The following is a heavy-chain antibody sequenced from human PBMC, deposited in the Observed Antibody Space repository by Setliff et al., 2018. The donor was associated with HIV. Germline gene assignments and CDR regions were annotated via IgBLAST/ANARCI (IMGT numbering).Heavy chain of an antibody. V-gene: IGHV3-23*01. Sequence: PGGSLRLSCAASGFIFSSYAMSWVRQAPGKGLEWVSAISGSGANTYYADSVKGRFTISRDNSKNTLYLQMNSLRAEDTAVYYCARDVAVAGTEFWGQGTLVTVSS. J-gene: IGHJ4*02. CDR3: ARDVAVAGTEF. CDR1: GFIFSSYA. CDR2: ISGSGANT. D-gene: IGHD6-19*01.